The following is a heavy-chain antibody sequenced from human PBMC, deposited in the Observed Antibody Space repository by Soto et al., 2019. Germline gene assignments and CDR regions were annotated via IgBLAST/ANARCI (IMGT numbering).Heavy chain of an antibody. CDR1: SGSIDTNNW. Sequence: QVQLQESGPGLVKPSGTLSLTCAVSSGSIDTNNWWSWVRQPPGKGLGWIGEIFHSGHTYYNPSLAIRVTISVDTSKNQFSLNLRSVTAADTAVYYCARRTWGMDVWGQGTTVTVSS. CDR3: ARRTWGMDV. CDR2: IFHSGHT. V-gene: IGHV4-4*02. J-gene: IGHJ6*02. D-gene: IGHD2-8*01.